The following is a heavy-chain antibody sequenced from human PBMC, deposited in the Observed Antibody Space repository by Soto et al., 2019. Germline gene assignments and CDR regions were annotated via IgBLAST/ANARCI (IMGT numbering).Heavy chain of an antibody. CDR2: IYFSGGT. D-gene: IGHD3-16*01. V-gene: IGHV4-59*12. Sequence: SETLSLTCTVSGGSISSYYWSWIRQPPGKGLEGIGYIYFSGGTNYNPSLKSRVTISVDTSKNQFSLKLISVTAADTAVYYCARDLRRLGELHPRGQRILVPVSS. J-gene: IGHJ5*02. CDR1: GGSISSYY. CDR3: ARDLRRLGELHP.